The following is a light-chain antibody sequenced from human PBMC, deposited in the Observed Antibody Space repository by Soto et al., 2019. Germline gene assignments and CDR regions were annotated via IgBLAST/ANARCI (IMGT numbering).Light chain of an antibody. CDR1: SSDVGGYNY. CDR2: DVC. Sequence: QSVLTQPASVSGSPGQSITISCTGTSSDVGGYNYVSWYQHHPGKAPKLMVYDVCNRPSGVSSRFSGSKSGSTASLTISGLQPEDEADYYCSSYTRSSTLAFGTGTKVTV. V-gene: IGLV2-14*03. J-gene: IGLJ1*01. CDR3: SSYTRSSTLA.